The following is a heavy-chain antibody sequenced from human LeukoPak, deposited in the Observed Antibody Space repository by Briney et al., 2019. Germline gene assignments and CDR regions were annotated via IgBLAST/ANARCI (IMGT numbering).Heavy chain of an antibody. J-gene: IGHJ6*02. CDR3: ARGRIGGKSYYYYYGMDV. CDR2: MNPNSGNT. V-gene: IGHV1-8*01. CDR1: GYTFTSYD. D-gene: IGHD3-10*01. Sequence: ASVKVSCKASGYTFTSYDINWVRQATGQRLEWMGWMNPNSGNTGYAQKFQGRVTMTRNTSISTAYMELSSLRSEDTAVYYCARGRIGGKSYYYYYGMDVWGQGTTVTVSS.